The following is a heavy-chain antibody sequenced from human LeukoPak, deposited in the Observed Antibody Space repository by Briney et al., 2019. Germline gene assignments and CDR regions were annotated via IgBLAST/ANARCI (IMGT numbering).Heavy chain of an antibody. J-gene: IGHJ4*02. CDR1: GGSISSGGYY. V-gene: IGHV4-31*03. CDR2: IDYSGST. D-gene: IGHD1-1*01. Sequence: SETLSLTCTVSGGSISSGGYYWSWIRQHPGKGLEWIGYIDYSGSTYYNPSLKSRVTISVDTSKKQFSLKLGSVTAADTAVYYCARHTSYYFDYWGQGTLVTVSS. CDR3: ARHTSYYFDY.